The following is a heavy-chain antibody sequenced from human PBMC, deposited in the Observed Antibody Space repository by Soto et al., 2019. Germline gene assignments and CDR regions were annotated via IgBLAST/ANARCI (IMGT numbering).Heavy chain of an antibody. J-gene: IGHJ4*02. CDR3: ARSLGSAAGWSFDV. CDR1: GGSMSDYF. Sequence: PSETLSLTCTVSGGSMSDYFWTWIRLPAGKRLEWIGRKSISGSTDYNPSLKGRASMSVDTSKNQFSLRLIPVTAADTALYYCARSLGSAAGWSFDVWGQGILVTVSS. V-gene: IGHV4-4*07. D-gene: IGHD3-16*01. CDR2: KSISGST.